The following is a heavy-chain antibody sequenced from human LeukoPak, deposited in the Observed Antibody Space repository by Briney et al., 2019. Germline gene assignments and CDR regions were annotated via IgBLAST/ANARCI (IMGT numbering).Heavy chain of an antibody. CDR3: ARELPGIAVAGTIEWFDP. CDR1: GDSVSSNSAA. J-gene: IGHJ5*02. D-gene: IGHD6-19*01. V-gene: IGHV6-1*01. CDR2: TYYRSKWYN. Sequence: SQTLSLTCAIFGDSVSSNSAAWNWIRQSPSRGLEWLGRTYYRSKWYNDYAVSVKSRITINPDTSKNQFSLQLNSVTPEDTAVYYCARELPGIAVAGTIEWFDPWGQGTLVTVSS.